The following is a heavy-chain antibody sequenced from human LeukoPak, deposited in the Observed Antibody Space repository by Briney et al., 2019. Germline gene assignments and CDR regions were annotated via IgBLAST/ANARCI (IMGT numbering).Heavy chain of an antibody. D-gene: IGHD1-1*01. Sequence: GGSLRLSCAASGFTFSSYAMSWVRQAPGKGLEWVSAISGSGGSTYYADSVKGRFTISRDNSKNTLYLHMNSLRAEDTAVYYCARAPNWRFDHWGQGTLVTVSS. J-gene: IGHJ4*02. V-gene: IGHV3-23*01. CDR2: ISGSGGST. CDR3: ARAPNWRFDH. CDR1: GFTFSSYA.